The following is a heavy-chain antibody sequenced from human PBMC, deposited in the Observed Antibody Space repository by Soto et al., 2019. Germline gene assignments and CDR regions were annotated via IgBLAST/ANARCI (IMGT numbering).Heavy chain of an antibody. CDR1: GGSISSGDYY. V-gene: IGHV4-30-4*01. Sequence: ASETLSLTCTVSGGSISSGDYYWSWIRQPPGKGLEWIGYIYYSGSTYYNPSLKSRVTISVDTSKNQFSLKLSSVTAADTAVYYCARDAPPDYYDSSGYYSNWFDPWGQGTLVTVSS. D-gene: IGHD3-22*01. J-gene: IGHJ5*02. CDR3: ARDAPPDYYDSSGYYSNWFDP. CDR2: IYYSGST.